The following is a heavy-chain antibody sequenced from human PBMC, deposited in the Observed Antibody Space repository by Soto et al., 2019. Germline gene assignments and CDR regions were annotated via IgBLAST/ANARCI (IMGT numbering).Heavy chain of an antibody. Sequence: SETLSLTCTVSGGSISSGGYYWSWIRQHPGKGLEWIGYIYYSVSTYYNPSLKSRVTISVDTSKNQFSLKLSSVTAADTAVYYCARAKKGIAAAENWFDPWAQGTMVTVSS. V-gene: IGHV4-31*03. D-gene: IGHD6-13*01. J-gene: IGHJ5*02. CDR2: IYYSVST. CDR1: GGSISSGGYY. CDR3: ARAKKGIAAAENWFDP.